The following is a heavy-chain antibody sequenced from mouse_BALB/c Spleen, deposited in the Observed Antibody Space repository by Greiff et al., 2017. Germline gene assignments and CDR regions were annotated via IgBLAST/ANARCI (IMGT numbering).Heavy chain of an antibody. Sequence: EVKLVESGGGLVKPGGSLKLSCAASGFTFSSYAMSWVRQTPEKRLEWVASISSGGSTYYPDSVKGRFTISRDNARNILYLQMSSLRSEDTAMYYCARGRGSSPWFAYWGQGTLVTVSA. CDR3: ARGRGSSPWFAY. CDR2: ISSGGST. CDR1: GFTFSSYA. V-gene: IGHV5-6-5*01. J-gene: IGHJ3*01. D-gene: IGHD1-1*01.